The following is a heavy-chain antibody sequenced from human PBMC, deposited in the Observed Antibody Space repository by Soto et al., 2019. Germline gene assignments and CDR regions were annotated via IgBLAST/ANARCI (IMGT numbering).Heavy chain of an antibody. CDR2: INTLSGDT. D-gene: IGHD3-3*02. V-gene: IGHV1-2*06. Sequence: WASVKVSCKASGYTFSGYYMHWVRQAPGQGLEWMGRINTLSGDTSFPQKFQGRLAMTRDTSIDTAFMEVSRLTSDDTAIYYCARSLLKVILPLGYWGQGALVTVSS. CDR1: GYTFSGYY. CDR3: ARSLLKVILPLGY. J-gene: IGHJ4*02.